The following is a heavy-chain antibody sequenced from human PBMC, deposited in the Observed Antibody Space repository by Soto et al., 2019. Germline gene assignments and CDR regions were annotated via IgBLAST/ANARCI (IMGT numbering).Heavy chain of an antibody. CDR1: GFTFSDYY. V-gene: IGHV3-11*01. CDR3: ARERTIFGVVYFDY. Sequence: LRLSCAASGFTFSDYYMSWIRQAPGKGLEWVSYISSSGSTIYYADSVKGRFTISRDNAKNSLYLQMNSLRAEDTAVYYCARERTIFGVVYFDYWGQGTLVTVSS. J-gene: IGHJ4*02. D-gene: IGHD3-3*01. CDR2: ISSSGSTI.